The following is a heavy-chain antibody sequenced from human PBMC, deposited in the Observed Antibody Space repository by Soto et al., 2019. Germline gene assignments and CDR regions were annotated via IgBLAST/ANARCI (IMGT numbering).Heavy chain of an antibody. J-gene: IGHJ4*02. V-gene: IGHV4-30-4*01. Sequence: SETLSLTCSVYGSYITSGDYHWTWIRQAPGKGLEWIGYISHSETTYYSPALKNRIIISSDFSMNQFSLRLNSVTAADTAVYFCAGFGVGDRDDKWGQGTLVTVS. CDR2: ISHSETT. CDR1: GSYITSGDYH. CDR3: AGFGVGDRDDK. D-gene: IGHD2-8*01.